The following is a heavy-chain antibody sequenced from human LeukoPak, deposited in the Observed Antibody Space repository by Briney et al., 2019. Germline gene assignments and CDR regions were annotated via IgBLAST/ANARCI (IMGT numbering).Heavy chain of an antibody. D-gene: IGHD4-17*01. CDR1: GYTFTGYY. V-gene: IGHV1-2*02. Sequence: GASVKVSCKASGYTFTGYYMHWVRQAPGQGLEWMGWINPNSGGTNYAQKFQGRVTITRDTSISTAYMERSRLRSDDTAVYYCARDIGDYGTYNWFDPWGQGTLVTVSS. CDR2: INPNSGGT. CDR3: ARDIGDYGTYNWFDP. J-gene: IGHJ5*02.